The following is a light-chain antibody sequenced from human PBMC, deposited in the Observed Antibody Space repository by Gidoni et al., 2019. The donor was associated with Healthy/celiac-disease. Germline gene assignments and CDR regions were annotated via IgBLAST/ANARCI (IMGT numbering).Light chain of an antibody. V-gene: IGLV1-40*01. CDR2: GNL. Sequence: QSVLTQPPPLSGAPGLRVTISYTGSSSNIVAGYDVHWYQQLPGTAPKLLIYGNLNQPSGVPARFSGSKSGTSASLSITGLQAEDEADYYCQSYDSSLSGVVFGGGTKLTVL. CDR1: SSNIVAGYD. CDR3: QSYDSSLSGVV. J-gene: IGLJ2*01.